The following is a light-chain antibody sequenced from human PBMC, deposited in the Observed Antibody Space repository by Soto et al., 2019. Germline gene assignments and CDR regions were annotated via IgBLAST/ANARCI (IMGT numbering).Light chain of an antibody. CDR3: QVWDSGSDHPV. CDR2: DDS. V-gene: IGLV3-21*02. J-gene: IGLJ3*02. Sequence: SYELTQPPSVSVAPGQTARITCGGDNIGSKSFHWYQQKPGQAPVLVVYDDSGRPSGIPERFSGSNSGNTATLTISRVEAGDEADYYCQVWDSGSDHPVFGGGTQLTVL. CDR1: NIGSKS.